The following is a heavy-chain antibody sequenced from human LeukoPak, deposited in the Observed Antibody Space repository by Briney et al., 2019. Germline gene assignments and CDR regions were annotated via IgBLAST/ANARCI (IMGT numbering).Heavy chain of an antibody. CDR2: IIPIPGIA. D-gene: IGHD2-2*01. V-gene: IGHV1-69*04. CDR3: ARVRCSSTSCSPRAWFDP. Sequence: GASVKVSCKASGGTFSSYAISWVRQAPGQGLEWMGRIIPIPGIANYAQKFQGRVTITADKSTSTAYMELSSLRSEDTAVYYCARVRCSSTSCSPRAWFDPWGQGTLVTVSS. J-gene: IGHJ5*02. CDR1: GGTFSSYA.